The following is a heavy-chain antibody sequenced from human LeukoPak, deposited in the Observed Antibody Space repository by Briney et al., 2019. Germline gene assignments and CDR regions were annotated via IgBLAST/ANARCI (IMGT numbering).Heavy chain of an antibody. V-gene: IGHV1-69*13. CDR3: ARDRRDGYNQADY. J-gene: IGHJ4*02. Sequence: GASVKVSCKTSGYSFTGYFMHWVRQAPGQGLEWMGGIIPIFGTANYAQKFQGRVTITADESTSTAYMELSSLRSEDTAVYYCARDRRDGYNQADYWGQGTLVTVSS. CDR1: GYSFTGYF. D-gene: IGHD5-24*01. CDR2: IIPIFGTA.